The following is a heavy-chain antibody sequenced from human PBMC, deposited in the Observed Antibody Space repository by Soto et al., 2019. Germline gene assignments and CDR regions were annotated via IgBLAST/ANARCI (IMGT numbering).Heavy chain of an antibody. V-gene: IGHV1-69*13. CDR3: ARGMAAAGTEPGIYYFDY. D-gene: IGHD6-13*01. CDR1: GGTFSSYA. CDR2: IIPIFGTA. J-gene: IGHJ4*02. Sequence: SVKVSCKASGGTFSSYAISWVRQAPGQGLEWMGGIIPIFGTANYAQKFQGRVTITADESTSTAYMELSSLRSEDTAVYYCARGMAAAGTEPGIYYFDYWGQGTLVTVSS.